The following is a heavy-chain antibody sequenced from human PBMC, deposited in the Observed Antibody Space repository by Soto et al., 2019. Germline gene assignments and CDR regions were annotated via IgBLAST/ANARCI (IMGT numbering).Heavy chain of an antibody. CDR3: ARRLSGAKNGYNMYYFHGLDV. J-gene: IGHJ6*02. CDR1: GYNFASYW. Sequence: GESLKISCKGSGYNFASYWINWVRQVPGKGLEWMGRIDPTDSYTNYNPSFEGHVTLSADKSISTVYLQWSSLRASDTATYFRARRLSGAKNGYNMYYFHGLDVWGQGTTVTVSS. CDR2: IDPTDSYT. V-gene: IGHV5-10-1*01. D-gene: IGHD5-12*01.